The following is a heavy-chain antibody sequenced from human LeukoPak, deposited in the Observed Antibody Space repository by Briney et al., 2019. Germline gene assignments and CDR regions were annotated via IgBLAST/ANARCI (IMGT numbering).Heavy chain of an antibody. V-gene: IGHV5-51*01. CDR1: GYSFTRYW. CDR3: ARHGHSSSWAPGMDV. CDR2: IYPGDSDT. Sequence: GESLQISCQCSGYSFTRYWNGWVRQMPGKGLEWMGIIYPGDSDTRYSPSFQGQVTISADKSISTAYLQWSSLKASDTAMYYCARHGHSSSWAPGMDVWGQGTTVTVSS. J-gene: IGHJ6*02. D-gene: IGHD6-13*01.